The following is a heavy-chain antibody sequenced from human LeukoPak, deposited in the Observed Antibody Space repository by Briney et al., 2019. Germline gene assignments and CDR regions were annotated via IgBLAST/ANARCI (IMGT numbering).Heavy chain of an antibody. V-gene: IGHV3-74*01. D-gene: IGHD3-10*01. Sequence: PGGSLRVSCAASGFTFSSYWMHWVRQAPGKGLVWVSRINSDGSSTSYADSVKGRFTISRDNAKNTLYLQMNSLRAEDTAVYYCARDHYYGSGSHDLDGWGQGTLVTVSS. J-gene: IGHJ4*02. CDR3: ARDHYYGSGSHDLDG. CDR2: INSDGSST. CDR1: GFTFSSYW.